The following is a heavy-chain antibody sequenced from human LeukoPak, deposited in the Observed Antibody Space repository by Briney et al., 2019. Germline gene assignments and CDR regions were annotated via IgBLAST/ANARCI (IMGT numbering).Heavy chain of an antibody. V-gene: IGHV1-69*13. CDR3: ARNEDSSGQSFDY. Sequence: SVTVSCKASGGTFSSYAISWVRQAPGQGLEWMGGIIPIFGTANYAQKFQGRVTITADESTSTAYMELSSLRSEDTAVYYCARNEDSSGQSFDYWGQGTLVTVSS. CDR1: GGTFSSYA. CDR2: IIPIFGTA. D-gene: IGHD3-22*01. J-gene: IGHJ4*02.